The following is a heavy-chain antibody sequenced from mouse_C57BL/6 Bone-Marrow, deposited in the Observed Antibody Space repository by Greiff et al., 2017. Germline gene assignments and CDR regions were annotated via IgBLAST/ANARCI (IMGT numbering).Heavy chain of an antibody. V-gene: IGHV14-4*01. J-gene: IGHJ4*01. D-gene: IGHD1-1*01. CDR3: ARYEGSSDAMDY. CDR1: GFNIKDDY. Sequence: VQLQQSGAELVRPGASVKLSCTASGFNIKDDYMHWVKQRPQQGLEWIGWIDPENGDTEYASQFQGKATITADTSSSTAYMQLSSLTYEASAVYYCARYEGSSDAMDYWGQGTSVTVSS. CDR2: IDPENGDT.